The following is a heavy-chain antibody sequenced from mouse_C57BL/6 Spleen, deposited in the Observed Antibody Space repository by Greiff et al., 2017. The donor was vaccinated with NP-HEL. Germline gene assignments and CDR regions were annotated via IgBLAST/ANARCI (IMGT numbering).Heavy chain of an antibody. D-gene: IGHD2-4*01. CDR3: ARRGDYDAGYAMDY. Sequence: VKLQESGAGLVKPGASVKISCKASGYAFSSYWMNWVKQRPGKGLEWIGLIYPGDGDTNYNGTFTGKATLTADKSSSTAYMQLSSLTSEDSAVYFCARRGDYDAGYAMDYWGQGTSVTVSS. V-gene: IGHV1-80*01. CDR1: GYAFSSYW. CDR2: IYPGDGDT. J-gene: IGHJ4*01.